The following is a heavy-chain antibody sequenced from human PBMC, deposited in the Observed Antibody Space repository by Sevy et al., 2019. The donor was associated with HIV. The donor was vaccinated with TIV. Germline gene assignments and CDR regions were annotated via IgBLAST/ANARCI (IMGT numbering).Heavy chain of an antibody. V-gene: IGHV1-24*01. Sequence: ASVKVSCKVSGYTLSQLSMHWVRQAPGKGLEWMGSFDPEDGGTLYAQKLQGRVTMTEDTSIDTAYMELNSLRSEDTAVYYCATTKDYYESSGCPFDYWGQGTLVTVSS. CDR1: GYTLSQLS. CDR2: FDPEDGGT. CDR3: ATTKDYYESSGCPFDY. D-gene: IGHD3-22*01. J-gene: IGHJ4*02.